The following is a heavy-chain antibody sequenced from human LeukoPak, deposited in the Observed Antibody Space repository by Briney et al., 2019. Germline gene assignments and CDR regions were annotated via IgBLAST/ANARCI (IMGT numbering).Heavy chain of an antibody. D-gene: IGHD3-22*01. V-gene: IGHV3-21*01. CDR3: IPYYYDSSGHNSFDC. J-gene: IGHJ4*02. CDR1: GFTFSSYS. Sequence: GGSLRLSCAASGFTFSSYSMNWVRQAPGKGLEWVSSISSSSSYIYYADSVKGRFTISRDNAKNSLYLQMNSLRAEDTAVYYCIPYYYDSSGHNSFDCWGQGTLVTVSS. CDR2: ISSSSSYI.